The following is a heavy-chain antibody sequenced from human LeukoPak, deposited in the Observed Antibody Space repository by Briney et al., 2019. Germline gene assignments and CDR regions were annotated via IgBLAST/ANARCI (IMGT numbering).Heavy chain of an antibody. Sequence: GGSLRLSCAASGFTFSTYWMHWVRHAPGKGLVWVSRINSDGSSTRYAGSVKGRFTISRDNAKSTLYLQMNSLRAEDTAVYYCARFYCSSTSCLEDYWGQGTLVTVSP. CDR1: GFTFSTYW. J-gene: IGHJ4*02. CDR3: ARFYCSSTSCLEDY. V-gene: IGHV3-74*01. CDR2: INSDGSST. D-gene: IGHD2-2*01.